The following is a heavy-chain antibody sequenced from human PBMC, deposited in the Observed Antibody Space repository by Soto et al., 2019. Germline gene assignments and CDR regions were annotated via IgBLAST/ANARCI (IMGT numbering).Heavy chain of an antibody. CDR2: IYYSGST. J-gene: IGHJ4*02. D-gene: IGHD3-3*01. Sequence: QVQLQESGPGLVKPSQTLSLTCTVSGGSISSGGYYWSWIRQHPGKGLEWIGYIYYSGSTYYNPCLKSRVTISVATSKNQFSLKLSSVTAADTAVYYCARGIYYDFWSGYPGYFDYWGQGTLVTVSS. CDR3: ARGIYYDFWSGYPGYFDY. CDR1: GGSISSGGYY. V-gene: IGHV4-31*03.